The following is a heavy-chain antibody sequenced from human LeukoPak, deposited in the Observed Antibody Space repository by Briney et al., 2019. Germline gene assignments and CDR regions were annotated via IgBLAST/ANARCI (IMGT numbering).Heavy chain of an antibody. J-gene: IGHJ6*03. CDR1: GFTFSNAW. CDR2: IKSKTDGGTT. V-gene: IGHV3-15*01. Sequence: PGGSLRLSCAASGFTFSNAWMSWVRQAPGKGLEWVGRIKSKTDGGTTDYAASVKGRFTISRDDSKNTLYLQMNSLKTEDTAVYYCTTGRKRNYYYDYMDVWGKGTTVTVSS. CDR3: TTGRKRNYYYDYMDV.